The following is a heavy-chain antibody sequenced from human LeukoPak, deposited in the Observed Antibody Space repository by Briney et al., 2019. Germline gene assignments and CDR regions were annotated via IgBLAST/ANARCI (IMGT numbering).Heavy chain of an antibody. D-gene: IGHD2-21*02. V-gene: IGHV1-8*03. CDR3: ARVCGGDCYHYDAFDI. CDR1: GYTFTSYD. CDR2: MNPNSGNT. J-gene: IGHJ3*02. Sequence: SVKVSCKASGYTFTSYDINWVRQATGQGLEWMGWMNPNSGNTGYAQKFQGRVTITRNTSISTAYMELSSLRSADTAVYYCARVCGGDCYHYDAFDIWGQGT.